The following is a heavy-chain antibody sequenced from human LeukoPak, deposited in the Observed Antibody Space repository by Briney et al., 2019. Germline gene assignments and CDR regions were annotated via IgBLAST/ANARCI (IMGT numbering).Heavy chain of an antibody. D-gene: IGHD3-3*01. CDR3: AKDSMLDFWSASSTYYYYMDV. V-gene: IGHV3-23*01. CDR2: ISGSGANT. CDR1: GFGFNIYA. J-gene: IGHJ6*03. Sequence: PGGFLRLSCAASGFGFNIYAMSWVRQAPGKGLEWVSAISGSGANTYSADSVRGRFTISRDNSKNTLYLQMNSLRAEDTAVYFCAKDSMLDFWSASSTYYYYMDVWGKGTTVTVSS.